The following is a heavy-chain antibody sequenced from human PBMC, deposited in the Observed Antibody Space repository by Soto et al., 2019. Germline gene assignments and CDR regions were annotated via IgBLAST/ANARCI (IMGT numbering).Heavy chain of an antibody. CDR2: MNPNSGNT. Sequence: QVQLVQSGAEVKKPGASVKVSCKASGYTFTSYDINWVRQATGQGLEWMGWMNPNSGNTGYAQKFQGRVTRTRNTSISTAYIELSSLRPEDTAVYYWARERRSGWLDYWGQGTLVAVSS. CDR1: GYTFTSYD. J-gene: IGHJ4*02. CDR3: ARERRSGWLDY. V-gene: IGHV1-8*01. D-gene: IGHD3-3*01.